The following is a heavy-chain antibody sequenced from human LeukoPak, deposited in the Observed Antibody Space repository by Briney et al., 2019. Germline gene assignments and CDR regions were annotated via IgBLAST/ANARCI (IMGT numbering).Heavy chain of an antibody. CDR2: IIPIFGTA. CDR3: ARDRASYSSSLDAFDI. D-gene: IGHD6-13*01. J-gene: IGHJ3*02. CDR1: GGTFSSYA. V-gene: IGHV1-69*13. Sequence: ASVKVSCKASGGTFSSYAISWVRQAPGQGLEWMGGIIPIFGTANYAQKFQGRVTITADESTSTAYMELSSLRSEDTAVYYCARDRASYSSSLDAFDIWGQGTMVTVSS.